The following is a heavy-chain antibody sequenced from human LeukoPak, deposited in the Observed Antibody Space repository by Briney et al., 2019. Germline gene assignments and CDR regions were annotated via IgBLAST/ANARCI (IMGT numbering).Heavy chain of an antibody. CDR1: GDSISNINYY. D-gene: IGHD2-15*01. V-gene: IGHV4-61*05. Sequence: PSETLSLTCTVSGDSISNINYYWGWIRQPPGKGLEWIGSIYHNGGTNYNPSLESRVTMSVDTSKNQFFLKMTSVTAADTAVYYCAKVVSGWFDPWGQGTLVTVSS. CDR2: IYHNGGT. J-gene: IGHJ5*02. CDR3: AKVVSGWFDP.